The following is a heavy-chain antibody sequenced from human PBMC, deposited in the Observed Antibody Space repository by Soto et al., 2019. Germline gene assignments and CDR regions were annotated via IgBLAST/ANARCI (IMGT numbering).Heavy chain of an antibody. CDR3: ARERPLLRITMIGFDL. CDR1: GFTFSSYS. V-gene: IGHV3-21*01. CDR2: ISSSSSYI. J-gene: IGHJ2*01. Sequence: EVQLVESGGGLVKPGGSLRLSCAASGFTFSSYSMNWVRQAPGKGLEWVSSISSSSSYIYYADSVKGRFTISRDNAKNSRYLQMNRLRVEDTAVYYCARERPLLRITMIGFDLWGRGPLVPVSS. D-gene: IGHD3-22*01.